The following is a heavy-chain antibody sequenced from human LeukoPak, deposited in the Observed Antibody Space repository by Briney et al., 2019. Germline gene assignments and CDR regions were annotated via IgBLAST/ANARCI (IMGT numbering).Heavy chain of an antibody. D-gene: IGHD3-22*01. CDR1: GGGFSFTSHG. Sequence: GASVKVSCKASGGGFSFTSHGISWVRQAPGQGLEWMGGIIPIYGSSTYAQKFQGRITITSDESTRTVYMDLSSLRPEDSAVHYCAGFFYDNSGDAFDIWGQGTMVTVSS. CDR2: IIPIYGSS. V-gene: IGHV1-69*13. J-gene: IGHJ3*02. CDR3: AGFFYDNSGDAFDI.